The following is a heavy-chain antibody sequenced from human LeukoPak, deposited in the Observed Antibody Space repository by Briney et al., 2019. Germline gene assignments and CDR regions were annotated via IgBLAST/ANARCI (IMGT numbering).Heavy chain of an antibody. CDR1: GGSISSSSYY. Sequence: SETLSLTCTVSGGSISSSSYYWGWIRQPPGKGLEWIGSIYYSGSTYYNPSLKSRVTISVDTSKNQFSLKLSSVTAADTAVYYCARGAPGYSSSWYPFNFDYWGQGTLVTVSS. V-gene: IGHV4-39*07. D-gene: IGHD6-13*01. CDR3: ARGAPGYSSSWYPFNFDY. CDR2: IYYSGST. J-gene: IGHJ4*02.